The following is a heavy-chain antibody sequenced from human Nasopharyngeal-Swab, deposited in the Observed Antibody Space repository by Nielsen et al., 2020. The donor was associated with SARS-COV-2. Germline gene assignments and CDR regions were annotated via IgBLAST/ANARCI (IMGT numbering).Heavy chain of an antibody. V-gene: IGHV3-21*01. CDR2: ISSSSSYI. CDR3: ERGEERKEERED. Sequence: GESLKISCAASGFTFSSYSMNWVRQAPGKGLEWVSSISSSSSYIYYADSVKGRFTISRDNAKNSLYLQMNSLRAEDTAVYYCERGEERKEEREDGGQGNLVTVSS. CDR1: GFTFSSYS. J-gene: IGHJ4*02.